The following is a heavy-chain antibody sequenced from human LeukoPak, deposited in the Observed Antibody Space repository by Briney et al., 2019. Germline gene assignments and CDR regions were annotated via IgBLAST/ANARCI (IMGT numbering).Heavy chain of an antibody. Sequence: GASVKVSCKASGYTFTGYYMHWVRQAPGQGLEWMEWINPNNGGTGYAQKFQGRVTMTRDTSISTAYVELSGLRSDDTAVYYCARVPCITTSCSPINWFDPWGQGTLVTVSS. CDR1: GYTFTGYY. D-gene: IGHD2-2*01. J-gene: IGHJ5*02. V-gene: IGHV1-2*02. CDR2: INPNNGGT. CDR3: ARVPCITTSCSPINWFDP.